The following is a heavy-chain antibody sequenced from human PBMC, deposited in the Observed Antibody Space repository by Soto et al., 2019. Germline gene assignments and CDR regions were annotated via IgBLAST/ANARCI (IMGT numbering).Heavy chain of an antibody. CDR2: IIPRDGPA. Sequence: QVPLVQSGAEVKKPGSSVTVSCKASGGTFSSYAIHWVRQAPGQGLEWMGGIIPRDGPAKYAQRFQGRVTITADESTTTAYMERTSLTSQDTAVECWARVTSMVRGVIDNWFDPWGHGTRVTVSS. D-gene: IGHD3-10*01. J-gene: IGHJ5*02. V-gene: IGHV1-69*01. CDR1: GGTFSSYA. CDR3: ARVTSMVRGVIDNWFDP.